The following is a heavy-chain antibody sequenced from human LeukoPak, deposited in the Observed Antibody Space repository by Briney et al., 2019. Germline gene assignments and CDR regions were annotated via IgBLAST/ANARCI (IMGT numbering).Heavy chain of an antibody. CDR1: GYTFTSYD. D-gene: IGHD2-8*01. CDR3: ARDPRHVYGIDY. Sequence: ASVKVSCKASGYTFTSYDINWVRQAPGRGLEWMGWINPNSGGTNYAQKFQGRVTMTRDTSISTAYMELSRLRSDDTAVYYCARDPRHVYGIDYWGQGTLVTVSS. V-gene: IGHV1-2*02. CDR2: INPNSGGT. J-gene: IGHJ4*02.